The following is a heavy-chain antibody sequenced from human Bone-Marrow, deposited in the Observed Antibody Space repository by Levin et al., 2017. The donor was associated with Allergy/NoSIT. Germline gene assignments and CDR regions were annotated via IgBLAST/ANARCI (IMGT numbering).Heavy chain of an antibody. V-gene: IGHV7-4-1*02. CDR2: INTNTGKA. CDR3: ARDGGRRSDS. Sequence: GESLKISCKASGYTFTSYAMIWVRQAPGQGLESMGWINTNTGKATYAPGFIGRFVFSLDTSVSTAYLQISSLKTDDTAMYYCARDGGRRSDSWGQGTLVTVSS. D-gene: IGHD3-16*01. CDR1: GYTFTSYA. J-gene: IGHJ4*02.